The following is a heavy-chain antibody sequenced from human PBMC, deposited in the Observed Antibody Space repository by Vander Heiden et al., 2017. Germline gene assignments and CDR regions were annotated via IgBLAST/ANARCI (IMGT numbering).Heavy chain of an antibody. D-gene: IGHD3-9*01. J-gene: IGHJ6*02. CDR3: ARADWSLYYYYYGMDV. CDR2: INHSGST. Sequence: QVQLQQWGAGLLKTSETLSLTCAVYGGSFSGYYWSWICQPPGKGLEWIGEINHSGSTNYNPSLKSRVTISVDTSKNQFSLKLSSVTAADTAVYYCARADWSLYYYYYGMDVWGQGTTVTVSS. CDR1: GGSFSGYY. V-gene: IGHV4-34*01.